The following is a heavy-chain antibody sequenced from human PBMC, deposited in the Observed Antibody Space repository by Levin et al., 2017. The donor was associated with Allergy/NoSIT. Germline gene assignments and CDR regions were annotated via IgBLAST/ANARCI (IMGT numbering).Heavy chain of an antibody. V-gene: IGHV3-30*04. J-gene: IGHJ6*02. CDR2: ISYDGSNK. CDR3: ARDHGDGYCSGGSCYSRPYYYYGMDV. D-gene: IGHD2-15*01. CDR1: GFTFSSYA. Sequence: GGSLRLSCAASGFTFSSYAMHRVRQAPGKGLEWVAVISYDGSNKYYADSVKGRFTISRDNSKNTLYLQMNSLRAEDTAVYYCARDHGDGYCSGGSCYSRPYYYYGMDVWGQGTTVTVSS.